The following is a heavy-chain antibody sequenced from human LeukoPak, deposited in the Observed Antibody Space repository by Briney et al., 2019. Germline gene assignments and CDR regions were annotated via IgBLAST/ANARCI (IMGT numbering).Heavy chain of an antibody. CDR2: INSDGSTT. V-gene: IGHV3-74*01. CDR3: AKVLLRGYSYGNDAFDI. Sequence: PGGSLRLSCVASGFTFSSYWMHWVRQAPGEGLVWVSRINSDGSTTTYADSVKGRFTISRDNAKNTLYLQMNSLRVEDTAVYYCAKVLLRGYSYGNDAFDIWGQGTIVTVSS. J-gene: IGHJ3*02. CDR1: GFTFSSYW. D-gene: IGHD5-18*01.